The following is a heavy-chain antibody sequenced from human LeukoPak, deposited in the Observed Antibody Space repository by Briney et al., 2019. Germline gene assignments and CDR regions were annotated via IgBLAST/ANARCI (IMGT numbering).Heavy chain of an antibody. CDR2: IYYSGST. CDR1: GGSISSGGYY. Sequence: PSETLSLTCTVSGGSISSGGYYWSWIRQHPGKGLEWIGYIYYSGSTYYNPSLKSRLTISVDTSKNQFSLKLSSVTAADTAVYYCARALQDSGYDYYFDYWGQGTLVTVSS. CDR3: ARALQDSGYDYYFDY. D-gene: IGHD5-12*01. J-gene: IGHJ4*02. V-gene: IGHV4-31*03.